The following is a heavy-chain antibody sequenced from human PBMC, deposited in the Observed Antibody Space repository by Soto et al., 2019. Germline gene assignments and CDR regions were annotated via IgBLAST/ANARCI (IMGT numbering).Heavy chain of an antibody. J-gene: IGHJ4*02. V-gene: IGHV3-30-3*01. Sequence: GGSLRLSCAASGFTFSSYAMHWVRQAPGKGLEWVAVISYDGSNKYYADSVKGRFTISRDNSKNTLYLQMNSLRAEDTAVYYCARGNVDKLYYFDYWGQGTLVTVSS. CDR1: GFTFSSYA. D-gene: IGHD5-12*01. CDR2: ISYDGSNK. CDR3: ARGNVDKLYYFDY.